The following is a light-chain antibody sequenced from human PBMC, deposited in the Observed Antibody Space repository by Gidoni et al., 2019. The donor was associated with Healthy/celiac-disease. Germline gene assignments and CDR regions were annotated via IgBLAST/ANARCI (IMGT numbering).Light chain of an antibody. Sequence: DIQMTQSPSSLSASVGDRVTITCRASQSIRSYLNWYQQKPGKAPKLLIYAASSLQSGVPSRVSGSGSGTDVTLTISSLQPEDFATYYCQRSDSTPLTFXGXTKVEIK. CDR2: AAS. V-gene: IGKV1-39*01. CDR3: QRSDSTPLT. J-gene: IGKJ4*01. CDR1: QSIRSY.